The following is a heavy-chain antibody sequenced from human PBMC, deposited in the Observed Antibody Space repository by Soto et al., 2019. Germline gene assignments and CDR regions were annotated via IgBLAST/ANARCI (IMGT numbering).Heavy chain of an antibody. J-gene: IGHJ4*02. CDR3: TTSPGYFDY. Sequence: SGGSLRLSCAASGFTFSKTWMSWVRQTPGKGLEWVGRFKSKTDGGTTDYAAPVKGRFTISRDDSKNMLYLQMNSLRAEDTAVYYCTTSPGYFDYWGQGTLVTVSS. V-gene: IGHV3-15*01. CDR2: FKSKTDGGTT. CDR1: GFTFSKTW.